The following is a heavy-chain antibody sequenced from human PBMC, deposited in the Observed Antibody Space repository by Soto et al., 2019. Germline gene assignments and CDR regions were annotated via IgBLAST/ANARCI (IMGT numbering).Heavy chain of an antibody. J-gene: IGHJ4*02. CDR3: ARVRTEYAGLDY. CDR2: VYYGGST. D-gene: IGHD2-2*01. V-gene: IGHV4-39*01. Sequence: SETLSLTCTVSGGSISSSSYYWGWIRQPPGKGLEWIGNVYYGGSTYYNPSLKSRVTISVDTSKNQFSLKLTSVTAADTAVYFCARVRTEYAGLDYWGQGTLVTAPQ. CDR1: GGSISSSSYY.